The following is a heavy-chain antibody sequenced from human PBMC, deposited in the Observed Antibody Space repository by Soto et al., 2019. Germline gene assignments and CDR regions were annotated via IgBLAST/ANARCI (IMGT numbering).Heavy chain of an antibody. CDR1: GYTFTSYG. V-gene: IGHV1-18*01. CDR2: ISAYNGNT. Sequence: GASVKVSCKASGYTFTSYGISWVRQAPGQGLEWMGWISAYNGNTNYAQKLQGRVTMTTDTSTSTAYVELRSLRSDDTAVYYCARVGGSGSYYNGYFDYWGQGTLVTVSS. D-gene: IGHD3-10*01. CDR3: ARVGGSGSYYNGYFDY. J-gene: IGHJ4*02.